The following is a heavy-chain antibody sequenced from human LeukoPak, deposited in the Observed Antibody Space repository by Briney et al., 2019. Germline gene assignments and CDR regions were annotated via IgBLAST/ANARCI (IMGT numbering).Heavy chain of an antibody. CDR1: GGSFSGYY. CDR2: INHSGST. J-gene: IGHJ6*03. V-gene: IGHV4-34*01. D-gene: IGHD3-10*01. Sequence: PSETLSLTCAVYGGSFSGYYWSWIHQPPGKGLEWIGEINHSGSTNYNPSLKSRVTISVDTSKNQFSLKLSSVTVADTAVYYCARGLHYYGSGSYYYYYYMDVWGKGTTVTVSS. CDR3: ARGLHYYGSGSYYYYYYMDV.